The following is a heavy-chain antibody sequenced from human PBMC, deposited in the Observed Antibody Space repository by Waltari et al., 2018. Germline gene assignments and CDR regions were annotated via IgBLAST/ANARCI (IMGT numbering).Heavy chain of an antibody. CDR1: GFSFSTYT. Sequence: EVQLVESGGGLVKPGGSLRVSCAASGFSFSTYTMNWVRQAPGKGVGWVSSISDSSVFIYYADSVKGRFTISRDNVKNSVSLQMSSLRADDSAVYYCARVVSAAGTLYQFDYWGQGTLVTVSS. CDR2: ISDSSVFI. V-gene: IGHV3-21*01. CDR3: ARVVSAAGTLYQFDY. J-gene: IGHJ4*02. D-gene: IGHD6-13*01.